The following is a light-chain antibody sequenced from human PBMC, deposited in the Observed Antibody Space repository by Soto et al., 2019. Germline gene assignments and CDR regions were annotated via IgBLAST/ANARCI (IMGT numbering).Light chain of an antibody. CDR2: GNS. Sequence: QSVLTLPPSVSGAPGQRVTISCTGSSSNIGAGYDVHWYQQLPGTAPKVLIYGNSNRPSGVPDRFSGSKSGTSASLAITGLQAEDEADYYCQSYDSSLSGWVFGGGTKVTVL. CDR1: SSNIGAGYD. CDR3: QSYDSSLSGWV. J-gene: IGLJ2*01. V-gene: IGLV1-40*01.